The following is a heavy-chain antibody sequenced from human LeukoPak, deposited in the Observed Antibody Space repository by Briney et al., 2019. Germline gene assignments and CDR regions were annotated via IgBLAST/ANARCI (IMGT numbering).Heavy chain of an antibody. D-gene: IGHD1-14*01. J-gene: IGHJ6*03. CDR2: TYYRSKWYN. Sequence: SQTLSLTCAISGDSVSSNSAAWNWIRQSPSRGLEWLGRTYYRSKWYNDYAVSVKSRITINPDTSKNQFSLQLNSVTPEDTAVYYCARVSWSIKTPYYYYYYMDVWGKGTTVTVSS. V-gene: IGHV6-1*01. CDR1: GDSVSSNSAA. CDR3: ARVSWSIKTPYYYYYYMDV.